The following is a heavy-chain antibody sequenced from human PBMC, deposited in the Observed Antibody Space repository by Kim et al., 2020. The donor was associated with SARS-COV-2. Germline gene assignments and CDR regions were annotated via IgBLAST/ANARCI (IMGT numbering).Heavy chain of an antibody. CDR1: GGSISSYY. J-gene: IGHJ5*02. CDR3: ARDGSPPYYYGSGGYDFWFDP. Sequence: SETLSLTCTVSGGSISSYYWSWIRQPPGKGLEWIGYIYYSGSTNYNPSLKSRVTISVDTSKNQFSLKLSSVTAADTAVYYCARDGSPPYYYGSGGYDFWFDPWGQGTLVTVSS. V-gene: IGHV4-59*13. D-gene: IGHD3-10*01. CDR2: IYYSGST.